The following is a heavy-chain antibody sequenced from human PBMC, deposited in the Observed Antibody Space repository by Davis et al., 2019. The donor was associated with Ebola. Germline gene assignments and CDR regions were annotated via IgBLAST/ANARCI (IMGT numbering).Heavy chain of an antibody. CDR3: ARGWLRSGFDS. CDR1: GDNVSVYTYG. V-gene: IGHV6-1*01. D-gene: IGHD5-12*01. J-gene: IGHJ4*02. CDR2: TYYSSKWYK. Sequence: HSQTLSLTCAISGDNVSVYTYGWNWIRQSPSRGLEWPGRTYYSSKWYKDYAVSVKSRITINLDTSRNRFSLQLNSVTPEDTAVYYCARGWLRSGFDSWGQGAPVTVSS.